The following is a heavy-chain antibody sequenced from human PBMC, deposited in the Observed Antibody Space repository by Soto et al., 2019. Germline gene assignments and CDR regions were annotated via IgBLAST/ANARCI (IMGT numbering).Heavy chain of an antibody. CDR3: AGGLRTRATWLWAFDI. V-gene: IGHV4-59*12. Sequence: QVQLQESGPGLVKPSETLSLTCTVSGGSISSYYWNWIRQPPGKGLEWIGYVHYSGSTNSNPSLKSRVTISADTSKNHFSLKLSSVTAADTGGEDGAGGLRTRATWLWAFDIWGQGTMVTVSS. CDR2: VHYSGST. CDR1: GGSISSYY. D-gene: IGHD5-12*01. J-gene: IGHJ3*02.